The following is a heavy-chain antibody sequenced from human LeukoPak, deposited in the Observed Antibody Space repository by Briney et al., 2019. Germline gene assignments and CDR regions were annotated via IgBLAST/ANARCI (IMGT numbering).Heavy chain of an antibody. V-gene: IGHV3-21*01. D-gene: IGHD5-18*01. CDR1: GFTFSSYA. CDR3: AREGPYSYGPGDAFDI. Sequence: GGSLRLSRAASGFTFSSYAMNWVRQAPGKGLEWVSSISSSSSYIYYADSVKGRFTISRDNAKNSLYLQMNSLRAEDTAVYYCAREGPYSYGPGDAFDIWGQGTMVTVSS. J-gene: IGHJ3*02. CDR2: ISSSSSYI.